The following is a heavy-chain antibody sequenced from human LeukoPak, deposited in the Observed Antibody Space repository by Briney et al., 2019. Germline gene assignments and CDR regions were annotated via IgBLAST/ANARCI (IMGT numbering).Heavy chain of an antibody. J-gene: IGHJ4*02. CDR3: ARDYDILTGYTGNFDY. CDR1: GFTFSNYA. CDR2: ISGSGDST. D-gene: IGHD3-9*01. Sequence: GGPLRLSCAASGFTFSNYAMRWVRQAPGKGLEWVSGISGSGDSTYYADSVKGRFTISRDNAKNSLYLQMNSLRAEDTAVYYCARDYDILTGYTGNFDYWGQGTLVTVSS. V-gene: IGHV3-23*01.